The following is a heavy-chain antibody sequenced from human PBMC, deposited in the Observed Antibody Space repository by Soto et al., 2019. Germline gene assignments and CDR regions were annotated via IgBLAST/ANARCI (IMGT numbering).Heavy chain of an antibody. CDR3: ARDRCSSTSCYYSYYYYGMGV. J-gene: IGHJ6*02. CDR2: IYYSGST. D-gene: IGHD2-2*01. Sequence: SETLSLTCTVSGGSVSSGSYYWSWIRQPPGKGLEWIGYIYYSGSTNYNPSLKSRVTISVDTSKNQFSLKLSSVTAADTAVYYCARDRCSSTSCYYSYYYYGMGVWGQGTTVTVSS. CDR1: GGSVSSGSYY. V-gene: IGHV4-61*01.